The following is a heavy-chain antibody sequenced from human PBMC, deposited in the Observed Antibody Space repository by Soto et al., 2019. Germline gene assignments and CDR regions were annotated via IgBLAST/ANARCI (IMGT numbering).Heavy chain of an antibody. CDR2: ISAYNGNT. CDR3: ASDLEYSSSPSYYYYGMDV. Sequence: ASVKVSCKASGYTFTSYGISWVRQAPGQGLEWMGWISAYNGNTNYAQKLQGRVTMTTDTSTSTAYMELRSLRSDDTAVYYCASDLEYSSSPSYYYYGMDVWGQGTTVTVSS. CDR1: GYTFTSYG. J-gene: IGHJ6*02. V-gene: IGHV1-18*01. D-gene: IGHD6-6*01.